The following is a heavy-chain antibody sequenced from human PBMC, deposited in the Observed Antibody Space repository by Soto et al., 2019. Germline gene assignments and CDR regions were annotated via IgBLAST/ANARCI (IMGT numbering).Heavy chain of an antibody. Sequence: QVQLQESGPGLVKPSETLSLTCTVSGGSISSYYWSWIRQPPGKGLEWIGYIYYSGSTNYNPSLKSRVTLSVDTAKNQFALKLSPVTAADTAVYYCARQGSYSLRDWGQGTLVTVSS. V-gene: IGHV4-59*08. CDR3: ARQGSYSLRD. CDR1: GGSISSYY. D-gene: IGHD1-26*01. CDR2: IYYSGST. J-gene: IGHJ4*02.